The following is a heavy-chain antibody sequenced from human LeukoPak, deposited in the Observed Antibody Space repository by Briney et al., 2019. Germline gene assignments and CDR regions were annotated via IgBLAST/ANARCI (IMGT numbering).Heavy chain of an antibody. CDR2: IYPGDSDT. CDR1: GYSFTSYW. D-gene: IGHD3-22*01. Sequence: GESLKISCKGSGYSFTSYWIGWVRQMPGKGLEWMGIIYPGDSDTKYSPSFQGQVTISADESISTAYLQWSSLKASDAAMYYCARRTFYDSSGYYYFDYWGQGTLVTVSS. CDR3: ARRTFYDSSGYYYFDY. V-gene: IGHV5-51*01. J-gene: IGHJ4*02.